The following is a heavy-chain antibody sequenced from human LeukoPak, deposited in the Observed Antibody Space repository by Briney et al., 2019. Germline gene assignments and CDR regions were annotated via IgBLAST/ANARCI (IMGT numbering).Heavy chain of an antibody. Sequence: GGSLRLSCAASGFTFSSYAMSWVRQAPGKVLEWVSAISGSGGSTYYADSVKGRFTISRDNSKNTLYLQMNSLRAEDTAVYYCAKDLEQWLRLIGYWGQGTLVTVSS. J-gene: IGHJ4*02. CDR2: ISGSGGST. CDR3: AKDLEQWLRLIGY. D-gene: IGHD6-19*01. V-gene: IGHV3-23*01. CDR1: GFTFSSYA.